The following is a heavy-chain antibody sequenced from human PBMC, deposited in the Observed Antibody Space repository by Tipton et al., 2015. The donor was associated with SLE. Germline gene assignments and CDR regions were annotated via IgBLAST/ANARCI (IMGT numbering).Heavy chain of an antibody. Sequence: LRLSCTVSGGSISSANYYWGWIRQPPGKGLEWIGSIYYSGSTYYNPSLKSRVSISVDTSNNKFSLRLNSVTAADTAVYYCARDGTPPQYMYYDFWSGYYGDWFDPWGQGTLVTVSS. D-gene: IGHD3-3*01. CDR1: GGSISSANYY. V-gene: IGHV4-39*07. CDR2: IYYSGST. CDR3: ARDGTPPQYMYYDFWSGYYGDWFDP. J-gene: IGHJ5*02.